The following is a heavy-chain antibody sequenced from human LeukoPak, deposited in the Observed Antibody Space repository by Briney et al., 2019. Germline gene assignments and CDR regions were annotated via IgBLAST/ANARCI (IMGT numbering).Heavy chain of an antibody. Sequence: SETLSLTCTVSGGSISSYYWSWIRQPPGKGLEWIGYISYRGSTSYNPSLKSRVTISVDTSKNQFSLKPSSVTAADTAVFYCARDYGGKFDYWGQGTLVTVSS. CDR2: ISYRGST. D-gene: IGHD4-23*01. CDR3: ARDYGGKFDY. J-gene: IGHJ4*02. V-gene: IGHV4-59*01. CDR1: GGSISSYY.